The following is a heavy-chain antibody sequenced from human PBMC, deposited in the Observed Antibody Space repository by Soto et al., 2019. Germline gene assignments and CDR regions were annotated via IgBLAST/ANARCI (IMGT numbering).Heavy chain of an antibody. CDR1: SDSMNSGGYY. J-gene: IGHJ6*01. D-gene: IGHD6-6*01. CDR3: ARRGGSSSGYYYYALDV. CDR2: IYSNGDT. Sequence: PSETLSLTCSVSSDSMNSGGYYWSWIRQHPGKGLEWIGYIYSNGDTYYNPSLKSRVTISVDTSKNQFSLNLTSVTGADTAVYYCARRGGSSSGYYYYALDVWGQGTKVT. V-gene: IGHV4-31*03.